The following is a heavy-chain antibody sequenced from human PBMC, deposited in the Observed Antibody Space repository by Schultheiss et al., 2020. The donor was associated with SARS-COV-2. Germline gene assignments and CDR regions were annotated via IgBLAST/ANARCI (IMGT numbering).Heavy chain of an antibody. CDR3: VKEKGGMSYFDD. V-gene: IGHV3-7*01. CDR1: GFTFSSYG. D-gene: IGHD1-1*01. Sequence: GGSLRLSCAASGFTFSSYGMHWVRQAPGKGLEWVSNIKQSGSEKYYGDSVKGRFTISRDNAKNSLYLQMNSLRAEDTAVYYCVKEKGGMSYFDDWGQGTMVTVSS. CDR2: IKQSGSEK. J-gene: IGHJ4*02.